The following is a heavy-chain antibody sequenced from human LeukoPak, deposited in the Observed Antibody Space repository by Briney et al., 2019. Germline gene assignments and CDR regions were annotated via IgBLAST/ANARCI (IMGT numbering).Heavy chain of an antibody. CDR2: IYRSGST. D-gene: IGHD6-13*01. CDR3: ARRGSSWSTIDY. J-gene: IGHJ4*02. V-gene: IGHV4-59*08. CDR1: GDSVSSYF. Sequence: SETLSLTCTVSGDSVSSYFWSWIRQPPGKGLEWIGHIYRSGSTNYNPSLKSRVTISVDTSKNQFSLKLNSVTAADTAVYYCARRGSSWSTIDYWGQGTLVTVAS.